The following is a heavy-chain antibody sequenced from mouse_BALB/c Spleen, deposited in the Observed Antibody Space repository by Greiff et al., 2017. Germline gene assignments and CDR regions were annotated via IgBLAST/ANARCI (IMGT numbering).Heavy chain of an antibody. Sequence: EVKLMESGGGLVKPGGSLKLSCAASGFAFSSYDMSWVRQTPEKRLEWVAYISSGGGSTYYPDTVKGRFTISRDNAKNTLYLQMSSLKSEDTAMYYCARQGPMITTAWFAYWGQGTLVTVSA. CDR1: GFAFSSYD. CDR2: ISSGGGST. D-gene: IGHD2-4*01. V-gene: IGHV5-12-1*01. J-gene: IGHJ3*01. CDR3: ARQGPMITTAWFAY.